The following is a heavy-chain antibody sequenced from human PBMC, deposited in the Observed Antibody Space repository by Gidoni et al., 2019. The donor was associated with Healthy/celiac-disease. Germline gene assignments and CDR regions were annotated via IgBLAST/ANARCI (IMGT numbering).Heavy chain of an antibody. CDR1: GFSLSTSGMC. Sequence: QVTLRESGPALVKPTQTLTLNCTFSGFSLSTSGMCVSWIRQPPGKALEWLARIDWDDDKYYSTSLKTRLTISKDTSKNQVVLTMTNMDPVDTATYYCARILDRYYYDSSGYYYPEIWGQGTLVTVSS. CDR3: ARILDRYYYDSSGYYYPEI. D-gene: IGHD3-22*01. V-gene: IGHV2-70*15. J-gene: IGHJ4*02. CDR2: IDWDDDK.